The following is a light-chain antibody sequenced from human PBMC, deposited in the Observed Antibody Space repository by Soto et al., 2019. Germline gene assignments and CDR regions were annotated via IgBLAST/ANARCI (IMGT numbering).Light chain of an antibody. Sequence: EIVMTQSPATLSVSPGERATLSCRASQSVRSNLAWYQQKPGQAPRLLIYDASTRATGIPARISGSGSGTEFTLTISSLQSEDFAVYYCQQYDNWRTFXQGTKVDIK. CDR1: QSVRSN. V-gene: IGKV3-15*01. J-gene: IGKJ1*01. CDR2: DAS. CDR3: QQYDNWRT.